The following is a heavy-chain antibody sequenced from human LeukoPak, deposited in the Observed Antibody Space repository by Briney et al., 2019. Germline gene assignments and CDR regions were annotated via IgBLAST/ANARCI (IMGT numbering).Heavy chain of an antibody. CDR3: AKLVDYCEGRTCFTTYYYTDI. J-gene: IGHJ6*03. CDR2: GRDKARSYTT. CDR1: GFILSDHY. V-gene: IGHV3-72*01. Sequence: PGGSLRLSCAASGFILSDHYIDWVRQAPGKGLEWVGRGRDKARSYTTDYAASVKGRFTISRDDSKSSVYLQMNSLTLEDTAVYFCAKLVDYCEGRTCFTTYYYTDIWGKGTTVTVSS. D-gene: IGHD4-17*01.